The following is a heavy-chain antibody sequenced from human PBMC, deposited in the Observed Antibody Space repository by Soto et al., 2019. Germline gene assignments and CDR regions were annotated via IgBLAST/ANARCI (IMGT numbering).Heavy chain of an antibody. D-gene: IGHD6-19*01. CDR1: GISFSNSW. Sequence: EVKLVESGGGLVQPGGSLKLSCAASGISFSNSWMGWVRQAPGKGLEWVANIKEDGNEKHYVDSVKGRFTIYRDNAQNSLFLQMTSLRAEDTAVYFCARYHRAGLYYMDVWGKGTTVTVSS. CDR3: ARYHRAGLYYMDV. CDR2: IKEDGNEK. J-gene: IGHJ6*03. V-gene: IGHV3-7*01.